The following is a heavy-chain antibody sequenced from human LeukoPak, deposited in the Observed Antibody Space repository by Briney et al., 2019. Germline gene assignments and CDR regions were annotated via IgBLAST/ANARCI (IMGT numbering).Heavy chain of an antibody. J-gene: IGHJ4*02. V-gene: IGHV3-23*01. D-gene: IGHD6-19*01. Sequence: PGGSLRLSCAASGFTFSSYAMSWVRQAPGKGLEWVSAISGSGGSTYYADSVKGRFTISRDNSKNTLYLQMNSLRAEDTALYYCAKDMSSGWPNPGKFDYWGQGTLVTVSS. CDR3: AKDMSSGWPNPGKFDY. CDR1: GFTFSSYA. CDR2: ISGSGGST.